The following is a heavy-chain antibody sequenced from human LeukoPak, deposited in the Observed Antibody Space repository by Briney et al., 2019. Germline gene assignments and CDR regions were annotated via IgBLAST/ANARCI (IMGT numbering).Heavy chain of an antibody. V-gene: IGHV3-30*18. CDR2: ISRDGGTT. Sequence: GGSLRLSCETSGFTFSRVSMHWVRQVPGKGLEWVALISRDGGTTYYADSVEGRFTISRDNSMNTLYLQMNSLRLEDTALYYCAKEKRDSTGWINFDYWGQGTLVAASS. D-gene: IGHD3-22*01. J-gene: IGHJ4*02. CDR3: AKEKRDSTGWINFDY. CDR1: GFTFSRVS.